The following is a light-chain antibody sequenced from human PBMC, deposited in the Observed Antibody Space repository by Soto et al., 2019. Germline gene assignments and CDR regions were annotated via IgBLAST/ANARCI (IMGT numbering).Light chain of an antibody. CDR3: QQYNSYPLT. V-gene: IGKV1-16*02. CDR1: QDINDY. CDR2: GAS. J-gene: IGKJ4*01. Sequence: DIQMTQSPSSLSASVGDRVTITCRASQDINDYLAWFQQRPGKAPKSLIYGASTLQSGVPSKFSSSGSGTDFTLNISSLQPEDFATYYCQQYNSYPLTFGGGTKVEIK.